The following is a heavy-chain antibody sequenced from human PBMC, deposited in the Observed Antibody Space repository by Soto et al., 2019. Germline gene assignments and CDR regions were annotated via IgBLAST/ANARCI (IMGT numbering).Heavy chain of an antibody. CDR2: INTDGSST. Sequence: GGSLRLSCAASGFTFSSHWMHWVRQAPGKGLVRVSRINTDGSSTNYADSVKGRFTVSRDNAKNTLHLQMNSLRAEDTAVYYCVSSQLWPLDLNYWGQGTLVTVSS. J-gene: IGHJ4*02. CDR1: GFTFSSHW. D-gene: IGHD5-18*01. V-gene: IGHV3-74*01. CDR3: VSSQLWPLDLNY.